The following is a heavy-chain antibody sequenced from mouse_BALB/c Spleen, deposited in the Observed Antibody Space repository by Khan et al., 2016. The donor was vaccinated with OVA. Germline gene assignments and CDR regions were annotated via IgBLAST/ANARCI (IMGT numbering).Heavy chain of an antibody. D-gene: IGHD2-14*01. V-gene: IGHV1-4*01. CDR2: IIPSTDYT. J-gene: IGHJ3*01. CDR3: AKEGAYYRSDGWFAY. Sequence: VQLQQSGAELARPGASVKMSCKASGYTFTTYTIHWVKQRPGQGLEWIGYIIPSTDYTTYNQKFKDKATLTAEKSSSTAYMQLSSLTSDDSAVYYCAKEGAYYRSDGWFAYWGQGTLVTVSA. CDR1: GYTFTTYT.